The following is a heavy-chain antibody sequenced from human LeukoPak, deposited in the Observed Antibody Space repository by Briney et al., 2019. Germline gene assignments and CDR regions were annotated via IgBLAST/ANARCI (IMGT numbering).Heavy chain of an antibody. CDR3: ARGWLGIAAAGRSPYFDY. Sequence: PSETLSLTCTVSGGSISSGSYYWSWIRQPAGKGLEWVGRIYTSGSTNYNPSLKSRVTISVDTSKNQFSLKLSSVTAADTAVYYCARGWLGIAAAGRSPYFDYWGQGTLVTVSS. CDR1: GGSISSGSYY. J-gene: IGHJ4*02. CDR2: IYTSGST. V-gene: IGHV4-61*02. D-gene: IGHD6-13*01.